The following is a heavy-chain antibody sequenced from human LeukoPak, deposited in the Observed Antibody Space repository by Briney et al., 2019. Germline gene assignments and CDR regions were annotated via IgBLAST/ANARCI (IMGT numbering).Heavy chain of an antibody. Sequence: PGGSLRLSCAASGFTVSSNYMTWVRQAPGKGLEWVSVIYAGGSTYYADSVKGRFTISRDNIKNTLYLQMNSLRPEDTAIYYCARAGYNWNDGLAFDVWGQGTVVTVSS. CDR2: IYAGGST. V-gene: IGHV3-66*01. J-gene: IGHJ3*01. CDR3: ARAGYNWNDGLAFDV. CDR1: GFTVSSNY. D-gene: IGHD1-1*01.